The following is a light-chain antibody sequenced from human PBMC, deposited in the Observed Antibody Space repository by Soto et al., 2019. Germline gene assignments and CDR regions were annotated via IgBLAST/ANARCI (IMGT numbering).Light chain of an antibody. Sequence: QSVLTQPPSVSAAPGQKVTISCSGSSSNIGNNYVSWYQQLPGTAPKLLIYDNNKRPSGIPDRFSGSKSGTSATLDITGLQTGDEADYYCGTWGSGLSVLFGGGTKVTV. V-gene: IGLV1-51*01. CDR1: SSNIGNNY. CDR2: DNN. J-gene: IGLJ2*01. CDR3: GTWGSGLSVL.